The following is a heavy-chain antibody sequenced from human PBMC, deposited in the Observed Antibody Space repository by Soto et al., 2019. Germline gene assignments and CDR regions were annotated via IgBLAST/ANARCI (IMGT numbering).Heavy chain of an antibody. Sequence: ASVKVSCKASGYTFTSYGISWVRQAPGQGLEWMGWISAYNGNTNYAQKLQGRVTMTTDTSTSTAYMELRSLRSDDTAVYYCARYYDFWSGYSLEYYYGMDVWGQGTTVTVSS. J-gene: IGHJ6*02. D-gene: IGHD3-3*01. CDR1: GYTFTSYG. CDR3: ARYYDFWSGYSLEYYYGMDV. CDR2: ISAYNGNT. V-gene: IGHV1-18*04.